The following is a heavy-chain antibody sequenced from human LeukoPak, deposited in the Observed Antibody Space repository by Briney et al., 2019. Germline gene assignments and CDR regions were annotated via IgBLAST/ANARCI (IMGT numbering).Heavy chain of an antibody. Sequence: GGSLRLSCAASGFTFSSSAMTWVRQAPGKGLEWVSAISASGGSTYHADSVKGRFTISRDNSKNTLYLQMNSLRAEDTAVYYCAKDLFSLAAARSFDYWGQGTLVTVSS. V-gene: IGHV3-23*01. D-gene: IGHD6-13*01. J-gene: IGHJ4*02. CDR2: ISASGGST. CDR3: AKDLFSLAAARSFDY. CDR1: GFTFSSSA.